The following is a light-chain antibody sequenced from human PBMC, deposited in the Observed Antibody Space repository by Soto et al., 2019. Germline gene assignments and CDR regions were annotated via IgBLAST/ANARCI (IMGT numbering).Light chain of an antibody. CDR3: QQRSNWPIT. V-gene: IGKV3-11*01. Sequence: EGVLTQSPATLSLSPGERATLSCRASQSVSSYLAWYQQKPGQAPRLLIYDASNRATGIPARFSGSGSGTDFTLTISSLEPEDFAVYYCQQRSNWPITFGQGTRLEIK. CDR2: DAS. J-gene: IGKJ5*01. CDR1: QSVSSY.